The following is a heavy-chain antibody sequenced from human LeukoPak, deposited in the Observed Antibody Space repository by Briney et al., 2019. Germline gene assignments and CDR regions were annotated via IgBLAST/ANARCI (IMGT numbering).Heavy chain of an antibody. CDR3: ARVKGPGGWLRSGLDY. D-gene: IGHD5-12*01. V-gene: IGHV1-2*02. J-gene: IGHJ4*02. Sequence: ASVKVSCKASGYTFTDHYMHWVRQAPGQGLEWLGWIKPDSGGTNYAQKLQGRVTMTRDTSTSTVYMELSSLRSEDTAVYYCARVKGPGGWLRSGLDYWGQGTLVTVSS. CDR1: GYTFTDHY. CDR2: IKPDSGGT.